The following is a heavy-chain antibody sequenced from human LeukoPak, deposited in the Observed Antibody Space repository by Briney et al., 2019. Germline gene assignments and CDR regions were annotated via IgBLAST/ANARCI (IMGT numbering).Heavy chain of an antibody. J-gene: IGHJ2*01. D-gene: IGHD4-17*01. CDR1: GFTFSSYA. V-gene: IGHV3-23*01. Sequence: GGSLRLSCAASGFTFSSYAMSWVRQAPGKGLEWVSAISGSGGSIYYADSVKGRFTISRDNAKNSLYLQMNSLRAEDTAVYYCARDLGTTVTTRGSLYFDLWGRGTLVTVSS. CDR3: ARDLGTTVTTRGSLYFDL. CDR2: ISGSGGSI.